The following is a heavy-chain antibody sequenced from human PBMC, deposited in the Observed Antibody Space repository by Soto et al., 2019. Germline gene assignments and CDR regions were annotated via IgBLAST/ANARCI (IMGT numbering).Heavy chain of an antibody. J-gene: IGHJ4*02. V-gene: IGHV1-69*01. CDR3: ALGGRDGYAYRGGFDY. CDR2: IIPIFGTA. Sequence: QVQLVQSGAEVKKPGSSVKVSCKASGGTFSSYAISWVRQAPGQGLEWMGGIIPIFGTANYAQKFQGRVTITADESTSTAYMELSGLRSEDTAVYYCALGGRDGYAYRGGFDYWGQGTLVTVSS. CDR1: GGTFSSYA. D-gene: IGHD5-12*01.